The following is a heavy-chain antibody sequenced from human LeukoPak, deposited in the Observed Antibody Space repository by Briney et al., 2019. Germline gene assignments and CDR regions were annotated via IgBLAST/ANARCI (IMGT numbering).Heavy chain of an antibody. CDR2: IYYSVNT. CDR1: GASISSGTYY. J-gene: IGHJ4*02. Sequence: SETLSLTCTVSGASISSGTYYWGWIRQPPGKGLEWIGSIYYSVNTYYNPSLKSRVTISVDTSKNQFSLKLSSVTAADTAVYYCARQFDSWGQGTLVTVFS. CDR3: ARQFDS. V-gene: IGHV4-39*01.